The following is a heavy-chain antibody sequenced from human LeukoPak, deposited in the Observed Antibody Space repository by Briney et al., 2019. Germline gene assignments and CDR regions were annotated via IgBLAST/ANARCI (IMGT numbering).Heavy chain of an antibody. Sequence: SGTLSLTCAVSGVSISSSNWWHWVRQPPGKGLEWIGNIYRSGNTYYNPSLRSRVTISIDTSKNQFSLKVNSVTAAETAMYYCARVSARGGYGDDYFDYWGQGTLVTVSS. CDR1: GVSISSSNW. CDR2: IYRSGNT. CDR3: ARVSARGGYGDDYFDY. V-gene: IGHV4-4*02. D-gene: IGHD4-17*01. J-gene: IGHJ4*02.